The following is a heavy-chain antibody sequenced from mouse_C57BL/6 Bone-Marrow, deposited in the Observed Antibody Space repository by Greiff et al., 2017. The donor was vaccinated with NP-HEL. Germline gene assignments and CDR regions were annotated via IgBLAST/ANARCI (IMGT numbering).Heavy chain of an antibody. CDR1: GFSLTSYG. V-gene: IGHV2-2*01. CDR3: ARGAKDYGNYPDY. CDR2: IWSGGST. J-gene: IGHJ2*01. D-gene: IGHD2-1*01. Sequence: QVQLKQSGPGLVQPSQSLSITCTVSGFSLTSYGVHWVRQSPGKGLEWLGVIWSGGSTDYNAAFISRLSISKDNSKSQVFFKMNSLQADDTAIYYCARGAKDYGNYPDYWGQGTTLTVSS.